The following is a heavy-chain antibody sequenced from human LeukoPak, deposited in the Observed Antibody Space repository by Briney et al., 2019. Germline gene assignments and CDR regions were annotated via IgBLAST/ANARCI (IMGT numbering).Heavy chain of an antibody. Sequence: SETLSLTCTVSGGSISSYYWSRIRQPPGKGLEWIGYIYYSGSTNYNPSLKSRVTISVDTSKNQFSLKLSSVTAADTAVYYCARRNGNYYDSSGYYYYFDYWGQGTLVTVSS. CDR2: IYYSGST. J-gene: IGHJ4*02. CDR1: GGSISSYY. V-gene: IGHV4-59*08. CDR3: ARRNGNYYDSSGYYYYFDY. D-gene: IGHD3-22*01.